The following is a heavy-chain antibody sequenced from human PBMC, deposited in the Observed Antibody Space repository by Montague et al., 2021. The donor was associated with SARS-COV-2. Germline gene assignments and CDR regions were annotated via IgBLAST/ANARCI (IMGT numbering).Heavy chain of an antibody. CDR1: GDSINNVNYF. Sequence: TLSLTCSVFGDSINNVNYFWSWIRQPAGKGLEWIGRVYISGSTDYNPSLKSRVTMLLDKSANELTLQVTSVTAADTAVYYCARVSGYGSGSSFNWFDYWGQGTLVTVSS. CDR2: VYISGST. CDR3: ARVSGYGSGSSFNWFDY. V-gene: IGHV4-61*02. D-gene: IGHD3-10*01. J-gene: IGHJ5*01.